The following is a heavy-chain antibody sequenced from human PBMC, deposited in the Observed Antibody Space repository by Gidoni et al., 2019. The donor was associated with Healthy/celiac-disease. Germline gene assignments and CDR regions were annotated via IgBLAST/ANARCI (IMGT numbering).Heavy chain of an antibody. CDR3: ARGGPVRYCSSTSCYGAVDY. J-gene: IGHJ4*02. Sequence: QVQLVESGGGVVQPGRSLRLSCAASGFTFSSYAMHWVRQAPGKGLEWVAVISYDGSNKYYADSVKGRFTISRDNSKNTLYLQMNSLRAEDTAVYYCARGGPVRYCSSTSCYGAVDYWGQGTLVTVSS. CDR1: GFTFSSYA. CDR2: ISYDGSNK. D-gene: IGHD2-2*01. V-gene: IGHV3-30*04.